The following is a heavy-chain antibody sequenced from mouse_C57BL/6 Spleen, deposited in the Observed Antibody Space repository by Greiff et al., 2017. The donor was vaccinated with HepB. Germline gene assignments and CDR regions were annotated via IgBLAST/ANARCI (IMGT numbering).Heavy chain of an antibody. CDR3: TRSRNYYGSRRGFAY. V-gene: IGHV1-15*01. Sequence: VQLQQSGAELVRPGASVTLSCKASGYTFTDYEMHWVKRTPVHGLEWIGAIDPETGGTAYNQKFKGKAILTADKSSSTAYMELRSLTSEDSAVYYCTRSRNYYGSRRGFAYWGQGTLVTVSA. CDR2: IDPETGGT. D-gene: IGHD1-1*01. CDR1: GYTFTDYE. J-gene: IGHJ3*01.